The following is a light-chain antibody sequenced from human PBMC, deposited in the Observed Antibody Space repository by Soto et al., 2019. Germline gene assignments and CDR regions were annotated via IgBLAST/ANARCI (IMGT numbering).Light chain of an antibody. CDR1: TSNIGTNT. CDR2: SDD. J-gene: IGLJ3*02. V-gene: IGLV1-44*01. Sequence: QSVLTQSPSASGTSGQRVSISCSGSTSNIGTNTVSWYQLVPGTAPKLLIYSDDQRPSAVPGRFSGSKSGTSASLAISGLRSEDEADYYCAAWDDSLSGPVFGGGTKLTVL. CDR3: AAWDDSLSGPV.